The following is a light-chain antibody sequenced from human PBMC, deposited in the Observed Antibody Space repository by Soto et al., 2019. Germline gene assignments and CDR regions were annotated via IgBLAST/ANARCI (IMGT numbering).Light chain of an antibody. CDR1: QNIDHW. V-gene: IGKV1-5*03. J-gene: IGKJ1*01. Sequence: IQMTQSPATLSAYVGDRVTITCRASQNIDHWLAWYQLKPGKAPKLLIYKASNLESGVPSSFSGSGSGTEFTLTISSLQPDDFATYYCQQTSSTPTFGQGTKVDI. CDR3: QQTSSTPT. CDR2: KAS.